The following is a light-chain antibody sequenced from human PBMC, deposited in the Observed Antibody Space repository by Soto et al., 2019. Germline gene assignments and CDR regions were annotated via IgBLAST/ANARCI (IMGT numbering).Light chain of an antibody. Sequence: DIQMTQSPSSLSASVGDRVTIACRAGQSISTYLNWYQQKPGKAPKLLIFAASSLKSGVPSRFSGSGSGTDFTLTIISLQLEDFATYYCQQSNSDPTFGGGTKVEIK. CDR1: QSISTY. CDR3: QQSNSDPT. CDR2: AAS. J-gene: IGKJ4*01. V-gene: IGKV1-39*01.